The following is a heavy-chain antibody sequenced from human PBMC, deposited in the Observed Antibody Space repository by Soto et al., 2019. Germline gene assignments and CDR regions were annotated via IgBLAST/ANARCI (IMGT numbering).Heavy chain of an antibody. CDR2: IKNKADGGTT. D-gene: IGHD1-26*01. J-gene: IGHJ4*02. CDR3: TTAAGGMWGADY. V-gene: IGHV3-15*01. CDR1: GFTFTKAW. Sequence: GGSLRLSCAASGFTFTKAWMTWVRQAPGKGLEWVGRIKNKADGGTTDYAAPVKGRFTISRDDSQNTLSLQMDSLKIEDTAVYFCTTAAGGMWGADYWGQGTPVTVS.